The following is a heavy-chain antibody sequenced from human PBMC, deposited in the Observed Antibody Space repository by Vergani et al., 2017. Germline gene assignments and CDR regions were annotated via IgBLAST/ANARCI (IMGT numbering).Heavy chain of an antibody. CDR1: GITFKNAW. J-gene: IGHJ4*02. CDR2: IRSKNDGGTA. D-gene: IGHD2-2*02. V-gene: IGHV3-15*07. Sequence: EVQVVESGGGLIKPGGSLRLSCVVSGITFKNAWINWVRQAPGKGLEWIGRIRSKNDGGTADYAAPLKGRFTISRGDSKDSAFLLVNNLKTEYTAVYFCYTDYHDYWVQGTLVTVSS. CDR3: YTDYHDY.